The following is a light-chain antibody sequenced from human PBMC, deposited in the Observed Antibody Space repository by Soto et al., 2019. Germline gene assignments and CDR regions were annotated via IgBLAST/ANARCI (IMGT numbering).Light chain of an antibody. V-gene: IGKV3-15*01. J-gene: IGKJ1*01. CDR2: GAS. CDR1: QSVGSN. Sequence: EIVMTQSPATLSVSPGERATLSCRASQSVGSNLAWYQQKPGQAPKLLIYGASTRATGIPARFSGSGSETEFTLTISSLQSEDFAVYCCQQYNNWPPWTFGQGTKVELK. CDR3: QQYNNWPPWT.